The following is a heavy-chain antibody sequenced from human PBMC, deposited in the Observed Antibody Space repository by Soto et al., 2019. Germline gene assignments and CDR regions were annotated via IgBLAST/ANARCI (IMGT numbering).Heavy chain of an antibody. V-gene: IGHV3-15*01. J-gene: IGHJ3*02. CDR1: GFTFSNAW. Sequence: PGGSLRLSCAASGFTFSNAWMSWVRQAPGKGLEWVGRIKSKTDGGTTDYAAPVKGRITISRDDSKNTLYLQMNSLKTEDTALYYCTTDYVEYMEAFDIWGQGTMVTVSS. CDR2: IKSKTDGGTT. CDR3: TTDYVEYMEAFDI. D-gene: IGHD3-16*01.